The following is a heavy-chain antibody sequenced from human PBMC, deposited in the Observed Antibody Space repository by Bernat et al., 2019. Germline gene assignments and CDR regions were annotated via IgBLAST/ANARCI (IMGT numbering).Heavy chain of an antibody. CDR1: GFTFSSYW. Sequence: EVQLVESGGGLVQPGGSLRLSCAASGFTFSSYWMHWVRQAPGKGLVWVSHINSDGSSTSYADSVKGRFTISRDSAKNTLYLQMNSLRAEDTAVYYCARDPREGELPIDYWGRGTLVSVSS. D-gene: IGHD1-26*01. J-gene: IGHJ4*02. CDR2: INSDGSST. CDR3: ARDPREGELPIDY. V-gene: IGHV3-74*01.